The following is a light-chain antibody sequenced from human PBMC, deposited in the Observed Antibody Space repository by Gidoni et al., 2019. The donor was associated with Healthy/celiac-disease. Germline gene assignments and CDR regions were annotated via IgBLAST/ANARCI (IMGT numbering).Light chain of an antibody. V-gene: IGLV2-23*01. CDR3: CSYAGSSGYV. CDR1: SSDVGSYNL. CDR2: EGS. Sequence: QSALTQPASVSGSPGQSITLSCTGTSSDVGSYNLVSWYQQHPGKAPKLMIYEGSKRPSGVSNRFSGSKSGNTASLTISGLQAEDEADYYCCSYAGSSGYVFGTGTKVTVL. J-gene: IGLJ1*01.